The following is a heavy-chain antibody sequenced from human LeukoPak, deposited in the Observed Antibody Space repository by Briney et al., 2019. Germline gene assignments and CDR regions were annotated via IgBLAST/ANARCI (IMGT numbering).Heavy chain of an antibody. CDR1: GGSFSGYY. V-gene: IGHV4-34*01. Sequence: SETLSLTCAVYGGSFSGYYWSWIRQPPGKGLEWIGEINHSGSTNYNPSLKSRVTISVDTSKNQFSLNLSSVTAADTAVYYCARGQGTVTTHWGQGSLVTVSS. J-gene: IGHJ4*02. CDR2: INHSGST. D-gene: IGHD4-17*01. CDR3: ARGQGTVTTH.